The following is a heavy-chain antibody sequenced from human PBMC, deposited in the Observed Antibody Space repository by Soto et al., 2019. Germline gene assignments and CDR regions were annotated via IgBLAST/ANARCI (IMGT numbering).Heavy chain of an antibody. D-gene: IGHD2-15*01. CDR2: INHSGST. CDR1: GGSFSGYY. J-gene: IGHJ4*02. V-gene: IGHV4-34*01. Sequence: SETLSLTCAVYGGSFSGYYWSWIRQPPGKGLEWIGEINHSGSTNYNPSLKSRVTISVDTSKNQFSLKLSSVTAADTAVYYCASKSRYCSGGSCYIGDYWGQGTLVTVSS. CDR3: ASKSRYCSGGSCYIGDY.